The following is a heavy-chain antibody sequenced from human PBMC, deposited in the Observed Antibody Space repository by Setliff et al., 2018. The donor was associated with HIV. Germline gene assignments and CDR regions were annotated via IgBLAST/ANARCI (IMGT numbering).Heavy chain of an antibody. CDR2: INHSGST. CDR3: ARGTYKWELLLAWYFDL. CDR1: GGSFSGYY. V-gene: IGHV4-34*01. J-gene: IGHJ2*01. D-gene: IGHD1-26*01. Sequence: KSSETLSLTCAVYGGSFSGYYWSWIRQPPGKGLEWIGEINHSGSTNYNPSPKSRVTISVDTSKNQFSLKLSSVTAADTAVYYCARGTYKWELLLAWYFDLWGRGTLVTVSS.